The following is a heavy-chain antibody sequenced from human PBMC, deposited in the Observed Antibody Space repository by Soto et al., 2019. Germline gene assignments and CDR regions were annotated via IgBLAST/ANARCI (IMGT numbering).Heavy chain of an antibody. D-gene: IGHD3-10*01. J-gene: IGHJ6*01. CDR3: VRVLSRTTGTGSYDPPLNYHLYNGLDV. Sequence: ASVKVSCKASGYTFTSYGISWVRQAPGQGLEWMGWIIAYNGNTNYAQKLQGRVTMTTDTSTSTAYMVMRSLRAYDASVYSCVRVLSRTTGTGSYDPPLNYHLYNGLDVWGQVATDTVS. CDR1: GYTFTSYG. CDR2: IIAYNGNT. V-gene: IGHV1-18*01.